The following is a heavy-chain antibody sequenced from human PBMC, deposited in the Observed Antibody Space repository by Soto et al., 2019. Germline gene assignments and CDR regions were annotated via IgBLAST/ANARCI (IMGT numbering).Heavy chain of an antibody. D-gene: IGHD3-10*01. Sequence: SLRLSCAASGFTVSGNYLSWVRQAPGKGLEWVSVIYSGGSTYYTDSVKGRFTISRDNSKNTLYLQMNSLRAEDTAVYFCASATYGSGSYYWFDPWGQGALVTVSS. CDR3: ASATYGSGSYYWFDP. CDR2: IYSGGST. J-gene: IGHJ5*02. V-gene: IGHV3-53*01. CDR1: GFTVSGNY.